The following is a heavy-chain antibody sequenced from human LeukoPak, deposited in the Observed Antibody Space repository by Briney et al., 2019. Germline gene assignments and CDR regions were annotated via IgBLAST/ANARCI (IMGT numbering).Heavy chain of an antibody. V-gene: IGHV3-21*04. CDR1: GFTFSRYS. D-gene: IGHD5-18*01. CDR2: ISDSGNLI. CDR3: AKDWDTAMVTAYFDY. J-gene: IGHJ4*02. Sequence: PGGSLRLSCAASGFTFSRYSMNWVRQAPGKGLEWVSSISDSGNLIHYADSVRGRFTISRDNAKNSLYLQMNSLRAEDTAVYYCAKDWDTAMVTAYFDYWGQGTLVTVSS.